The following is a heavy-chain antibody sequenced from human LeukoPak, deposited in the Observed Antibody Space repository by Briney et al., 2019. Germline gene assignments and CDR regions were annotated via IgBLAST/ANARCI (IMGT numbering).Heavy chain of an antibody. CDR1: GFTFSDHY. D-gene: IGHD3-22*01. CDR2: ISSSSDYT. J-gene: IGHJ4*02. V-gene: IGHV3-11*06. Sequence: GGSLRLSCAVSGFTFSDHYMSWIRQAPGKGLEWVSYISSSSDYTNYADSVKGRFTISRDNSRNTLYLQMNSLRAEDTALYYCARGQEYYYDSSAYSKFDYWGQGTLVTVSS. CDR3: ARGQEYYYDSSAYSKFDY.